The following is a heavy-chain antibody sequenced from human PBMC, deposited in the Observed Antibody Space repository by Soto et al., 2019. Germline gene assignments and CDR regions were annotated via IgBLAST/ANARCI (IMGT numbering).Heavy chain of an antibody. D-gene: IGHD3-10*01. J-gene: IGHJ4*02. CDR2: IYDSGST. CDR3: ARHNYGSGSTYFDY. Sequence: SETLSLTCTVSDGSISSYYWSWLRQPPGKGLEWIGYIYDSGSTLYNPSLKSRVTISVDRPNNQFSLKLSSVTAADTAVYYCARHNYGSGSTYFDYWGQGTLVTVSS. CDR1: DGSISSYY. V-gene: IGHV4-59*08.